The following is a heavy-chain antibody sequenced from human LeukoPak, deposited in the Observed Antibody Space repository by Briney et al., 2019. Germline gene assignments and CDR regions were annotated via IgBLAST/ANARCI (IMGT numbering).Heavy chain of an antibody. J-gene: IGHJ4*02. CDR2: INPNSGGT. D-gene: IGHD1-26*01. CDR1: GYTFTGYY. Sequence: ASVKVSCKASGYTFTGYYMHLVRQAPGQGLEWMGRINPNSGGTNYAQKFQDRVTMTRDTSISTAYMELSSLRSDDTAVYYCARDLSSTSNWELDYWGQGTLVTVSS. CDR3: ARDLSSTSNWELDY. V-gene: IGHV1-2*06.